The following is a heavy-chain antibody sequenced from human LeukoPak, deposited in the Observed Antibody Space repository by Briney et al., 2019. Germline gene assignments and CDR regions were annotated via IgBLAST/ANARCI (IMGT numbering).Heavy chain of an antibody. V-gene: IGHV1-69*05. D-gene: IGHD3-16*01. CDR2: IIPIFGTA. CDR1: GGTFSSYA. Sequence: SVKVSCKASGGTFSSYAISWVRQAPGQGLEWMGRIIPIFGTANYAQKFQGRVTIATDESTSTAYMELSSLRSEDTAVYYCARERGLREYYFDYWGQGTLVTVSS. J-gene: IGHJ4*02. CDR3: ARERGLREYYFDY.